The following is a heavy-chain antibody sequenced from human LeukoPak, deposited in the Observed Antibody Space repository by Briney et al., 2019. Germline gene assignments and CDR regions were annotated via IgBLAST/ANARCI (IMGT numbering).Heavy chain of an antibody. Sequence: TGGSLRLSCVASGFTFSSYAMHWVRQAPGKGLEWVAVISYDGSNKYYADSVKGRLTISRDNSKNTLYLQMNSLRAEDTAVYYCATQYCSGGCWSFWGRGTMVTVSS. D-gene: IGHD2-15*01. CDR2: ISYDGSNK. V-gene: IGHV3-30-3*01. CDR1: GFTFSSYA. CDR3: ATQYCSGGCWSF. J-gene: IGHJ3*01.